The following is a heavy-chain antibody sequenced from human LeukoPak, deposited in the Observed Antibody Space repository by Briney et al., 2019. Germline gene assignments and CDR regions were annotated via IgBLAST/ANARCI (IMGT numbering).Heavy chain of an antibody. CDR3: ARGFQLPHPLEDWLVP. D-gene: IGHD2-2*01. Sequence: ASVKVSCKASGYTFTGYYIHWVRQAPGQRLEWMAWINPNSGGRNYAQKFQGRLTVTRDTSISTSYMELSRLTSDDTAVYFCARGFQLPHPLEDWLVPWGQGTLVTVSS. CDR1: GYTFTGYY. J-gene: IGHJ5*02. CDR2: INPNSGGR. V-gene: IGHV1-2*02.